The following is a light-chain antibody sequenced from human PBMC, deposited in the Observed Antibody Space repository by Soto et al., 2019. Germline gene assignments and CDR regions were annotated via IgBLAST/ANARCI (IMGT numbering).Light chain of an antibody. CDR1: QNIDRW. V-gene: IGKV1-5*03. CDR2: GAS. Sequence: DIQMTQSPSTLSASVGDRVTITCRASQNIDRWLAWYQQKPGKAPNLLIYGASSLESGVPSSFSGSGSGTEFTITISSLRHDDFANYYCQHYNSSPWTFGQGTKVEIK. CDR3: QHYNSSPWT. J-gene: IGKJ1*01.